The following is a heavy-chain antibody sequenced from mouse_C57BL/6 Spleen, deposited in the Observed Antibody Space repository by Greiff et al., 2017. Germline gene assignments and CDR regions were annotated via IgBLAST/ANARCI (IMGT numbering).Heavy chain of an antibody. D-gene: IGHD1-1*01. Sequence: EVQLMESGPGLVKPSQSLSLTCSVTGYSITSGYYWNWIRQFPGNKLEWMGYISYDGSNNYNPSLKNRISITRDTSKNQFFLKLNSVTTEDTATYYCARMGLLRAMDYWGQGTSVTVSS. CDR2: ISYDGSN. CDR1: GYSITSGYY. J-gene: IGHJ4*01. CDR3: ARMGLLRAMDY. V-gene: IGHV3-6*01.